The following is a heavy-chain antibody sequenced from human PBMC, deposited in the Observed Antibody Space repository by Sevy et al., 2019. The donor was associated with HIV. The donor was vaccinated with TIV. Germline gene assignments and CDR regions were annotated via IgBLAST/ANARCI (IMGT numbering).Heavy chain of an antibody. J-gene: IGHJ6*02. CDR1: GFTFSSYA. CDR3: AKATASIRQLAPYYYYYYGMDV. CDR2: ISGSGGST. Sequence: GGSLRLSCAASGFTFSSYAMSWVRQAPGKGLEWVSAISGSGGSTYYADSVKGRFTISRDNSKNTLYLQMNSLRAEDTAVYYCAKATASIRQLAPYYYYYYGMDVWGQGTTVTVSS. D-gene: IGHD6-13*01. V-gene: IGHV3-23*01.